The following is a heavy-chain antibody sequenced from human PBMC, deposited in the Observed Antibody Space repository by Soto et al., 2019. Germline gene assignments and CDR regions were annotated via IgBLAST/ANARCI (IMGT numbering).Heavy chain of an antibody. CDR3: ARAPEGDPNWFDP. J-gene: IGHJ5*02. V-gene: IGHV3-33*01. CDR1: GFTFSSYG. CDR2: IWYDGSNK. Sequence: GGSLRLSCAASGFTFSSYGMHWVRQAPGKGLEWVAVIWYDGSNKYYADSVKGRFTISRDNSKNTLYLQMNSLRAEDTAVYYCARAPEGDPNWFDPWGQGTLVTVSS. D-gene: IGHD3-10*01.